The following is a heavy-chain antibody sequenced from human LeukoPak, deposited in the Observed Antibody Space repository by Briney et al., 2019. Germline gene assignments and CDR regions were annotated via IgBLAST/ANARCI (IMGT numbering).Heavy chain of an antibody. D-gene: IGHD1-14*01. CDR1: GYTFTDYY. CDR3: ARDSWDHRNYVAY. J-gene: IGHJ4*02. Sequence: GASVKVSSKASGYTFTDYYIHWVRQAPGQGLEWMGWINPNSGGTNYAPRFQGRVTMTRDTSISTAYMELNRLRSNDTAVYYCARDSWDHRNYVAYWGQGTLVTVSS. V-gene: IGHV1-2*02. CDR2: INPNSGGT.